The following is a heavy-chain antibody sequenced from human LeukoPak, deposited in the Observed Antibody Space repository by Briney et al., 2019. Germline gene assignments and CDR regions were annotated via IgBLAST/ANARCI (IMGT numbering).Heavy chain of an antibody. CDR1: GFTFSSHV. V-gene: IGHV3-23*01. Sequence: GGSLSLTCAASGFTFSSHVMTWVRQAPGKGLEWVSAISGSGATTYYADSVKDRFTISKDKSANMVYLQMSSLSADDTALYYCARARGATREGFDYGRQGTVITVSS. D-gene: IGHD1-26*01. J-gene: IGHJ4*01. CDR3: ARARGATREGFDY. CDR2: ISGSGATT.